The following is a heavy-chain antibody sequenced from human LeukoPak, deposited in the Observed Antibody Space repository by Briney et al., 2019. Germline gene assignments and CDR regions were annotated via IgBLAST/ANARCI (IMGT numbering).Heavy chain of an antibody. Sequence: GGSLRLSCAASGFTFSSYSMNWVRQAPGKGLEWVSSISSSSSYICYADSVKGRFTISRDNAKNSLYLQMNSLRAEDTAVYYCARASPNYYDSSGYYEPTEYFQHWGQGTLVTVSS. D-gene: IGHD3-22*01. CDR1: GFTFSSYS. J-gene: IGHJ1*01. CDR2: ISSSSSYI. CDR3: ARASPNYYDSSGYYEPTEYFQH. V-gene: IGHV3-21*01.